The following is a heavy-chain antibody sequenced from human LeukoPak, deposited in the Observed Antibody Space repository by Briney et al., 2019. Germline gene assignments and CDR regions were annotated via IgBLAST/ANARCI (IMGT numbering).Heavy chain of an antibody. CDR1: GFTFSSYW. CDR2: IKQDGSEK. J-gene: IGHJ4*02. D-gene: IGHD3-3*01. Sequence: GGSLRLSCAASGFTFSSYWMSWVRQDPGKGLEWVANIKQDGSEKYYVDSVKGRFTISRDNAKNSLYLQMNSLRAEDTAVYYCARDKGGPYYDFWSGYYPEYFDYWGQGTLVTVSS. CDR3: ARDKGGPYYDFWSGYYPEYFDY. V-gene: IGHV3-7*01.